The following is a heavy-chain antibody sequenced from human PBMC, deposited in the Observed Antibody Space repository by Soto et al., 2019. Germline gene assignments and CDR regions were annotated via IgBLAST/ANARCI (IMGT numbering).Heavy chain of an antibody. V-gene: IGHV3-9*01. D-gene: IGHD3-3*01. CDR2: ITWDSRVL. CDR1: GLNFDDFA. J-gene: IGHJ4*02. CDR3: AKGRYDFWSPYYFDS. Sequence: GGSLRLSCVGTGLNFDDFAMHWVRQAPGKGLEWVSGITWDSRVLAYADSVKGRFTISRDNARNSLYLQMDSLRDEDTALYYCAKGRYDFWSPYYFDSWGQGTLVTVSS.